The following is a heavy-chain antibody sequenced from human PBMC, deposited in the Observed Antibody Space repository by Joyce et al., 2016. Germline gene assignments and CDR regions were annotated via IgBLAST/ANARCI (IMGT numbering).Heavy chain of an antibody. V-gene: IGHV3-30*18. J-gene: IGHJ6*02. D-gene: IGHD5-12*01. CDR3: AKGMELLPYYGMDV. CDR2: ILYNGSNK. Sequence: QVQLVESGGGVVQPGRSLRLSCAASGFTFSSFGMQWVRQGTGKGLVGVEIILYNGSNKKFGDSVKGRFTISRDNAKNMLYLEMNSLRVEDTAVYYCAKGMELLPYYGMDVWGQGTTVIVSS. CDR1: GFTFSSFG.